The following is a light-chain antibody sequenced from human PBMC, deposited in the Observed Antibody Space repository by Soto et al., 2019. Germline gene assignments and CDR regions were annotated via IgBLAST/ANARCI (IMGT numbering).Light chain of an antibody. CDR2: DAS. V-gene: IGKV3-11*01. CDR3: QQRSNWLFT. Sequence: EIVLTQSPATLSLSPGERATLSCRASQSVSSYLAWYQHKPGQAPRLLIYDASNRATGIPARFSGSGSGTDFTLTISSLEPEDFAVYYCQQRSNWLFTFGTGTKVDSK. J-gene: IGKJ3*01. CDR1: QSVSSY.